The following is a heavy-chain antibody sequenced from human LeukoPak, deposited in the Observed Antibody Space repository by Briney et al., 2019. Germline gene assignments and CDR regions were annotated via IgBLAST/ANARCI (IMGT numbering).Heavy chain of an antibody. V-gene: IGHV4-59*01. CDR3: ARGLGYSYGRGYDY. J-gene: IGHJ4*02. Sequence: PSETLSLTSTVSNGSITNYYWSWIRQPPGKGLEWIGYIYYSGSTNYNPSLKSRVTISVDTSKNQFSLRLTSVSAADTAVYYCARGLGYSYGRGYDYWGQGTLVTVSS. D-gene: IGHD5-18*01. CDR1: NGSITNYY. CDR2: IYYSGST.